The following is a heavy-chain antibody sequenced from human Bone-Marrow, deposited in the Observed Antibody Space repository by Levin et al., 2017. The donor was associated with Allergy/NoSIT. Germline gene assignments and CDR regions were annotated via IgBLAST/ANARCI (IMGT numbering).Heavy chain of an antibody. CDR2: IWYDGSNK. Sequence: GGSLRLSCAASGFTFSSYGMHWVRQAPGKGLEWVAVIWYDGSNKYYADSVKGRFTISRDNSKNTLYLQMNSLRAEDTAVYYCARDLGSWNDVGPFDYWGQGTLVTVSS. J-gene: IGHJ4*02. D-gene: IGHD1-1*01. CDR3: ARDLGSWNDVGPFDY. CDR1: GFTFSSYG. V-gene: IGHV3-33*01.